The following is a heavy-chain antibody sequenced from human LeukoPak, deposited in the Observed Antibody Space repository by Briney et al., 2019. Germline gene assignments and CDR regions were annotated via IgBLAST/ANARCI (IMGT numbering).Heavy chain of an antibody. V-gene: IGHV3-23*01. D-gene: IGHD4-23*01. CDR3: ATVPNADYGGNPLNSDAFDI. J-gene: IGHJ3*02. Sequence: GGSLRLSCAASGFAFSSYAMSWVRQAPGKGLEWVSAISGSGGSTYYADSVKGRFTISRDNSKNTLYLQMNSLRAEDTAVYYCATVPNADYGGNPLNSDAFDIWGQGTMVTVSS. CDR1: GFAFSSYA. CDR2: ISGSGGST.